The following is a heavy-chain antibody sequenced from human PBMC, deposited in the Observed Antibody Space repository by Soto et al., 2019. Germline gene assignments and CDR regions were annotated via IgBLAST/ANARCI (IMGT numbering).Heavy chain of an antibody. Sequence: ASVKVSCKASGYTFTSYDINWVRQATGQGLEWMGWMNPNSGNTGYAQKFQGRVTMTRNTSISTAYMELSSLRSEDTAVYYCARGLYYESSGYYCAFDIWGQGTMVTVSS. J-gene: IGHJ3*02. V-gene: IGHV1-8*01. CDR1: GYTFTSYD. CDR3: ARGLYYESSGYYCAFDI. CDR2: MNPNSGNT. D-gene: IGHD3-22*01.